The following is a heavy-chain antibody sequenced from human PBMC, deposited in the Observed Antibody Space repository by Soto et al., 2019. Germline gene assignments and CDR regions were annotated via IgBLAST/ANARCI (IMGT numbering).Heavy chain of an antibody. CDR3: AKAGAEEPTPSYYYPGMDV. CDR1: GFTFSKYS. V-gene: IGHV3-23*01. Sequence: EVQLLESGGGLVQPGESLRLFCTASGFTFSKYSMNWVRQAPGKGLEWVSVITGSSGRAHYADSVKGRFTIARDNSKNPRYLLMNSVRAADTAVYYCAKAGAEEPTPSYYYPGMDVWGQGTTVTVSS. J-gene: IGHJ6*02. CDR2: ITGSSGRA.